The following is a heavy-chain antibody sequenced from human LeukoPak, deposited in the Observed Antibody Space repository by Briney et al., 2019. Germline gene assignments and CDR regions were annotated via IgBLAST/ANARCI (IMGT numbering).Heavy chain of an antibody. D-gene: IGHD3-22*01. CDR3: ARDLDSSGYYLTY. CDR2: INPNSGGT. Sequence: ASVKVPCKASGYTFTGYYMHWVRQAPGQGLEWMGWINPNSGGTNYAQKFQGRVTMTRDTSISTAYMELSRLRSDDTAVYYCARDLDSSGYYLTYWGQGTLVTVSS. V-gene: IGHV1-2*02. J-gene: IGHJ4*02. CDR1: GYTFTGYY.